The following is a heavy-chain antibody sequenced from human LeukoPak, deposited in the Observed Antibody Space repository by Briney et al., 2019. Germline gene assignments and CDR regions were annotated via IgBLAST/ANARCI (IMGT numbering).Heavy chain of an antibody. Sequence: PGGSLRLSCAASGFTFSSYGMHWVRQAPSKGLEWVAVIWYDGSNKYYADSVKGRFTISRDNSKNTLYLQMNSLRAEDTAVYYCARDWNYHALGYWGQGTLVTVSS. CDR1: GFTFSSYG. CDR2: IWYDGSNK. D-gene: IGHD1-7*01. J-gene: IGHJ4*02. CDR3: ARDWNYHALGY. V-gene: IGHV3-33*01.